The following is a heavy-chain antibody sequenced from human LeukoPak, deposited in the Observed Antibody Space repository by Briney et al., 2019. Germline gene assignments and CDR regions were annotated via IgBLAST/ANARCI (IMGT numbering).Heavy chain of an antibody. D-gene: IGHD6-13*01. J-gene: IGHJ5*01. CDR1: GYTFNTNG. CDR2: INANTGSI. CDR3: ARDAFQGSSWSNWFDS. V-gene: IGHV1-18*01. Sequence: GASVKVSCKASGYTFNTNGLNWVRQAPGQGLEWMGWINANTGSINYAQIFQGRVTMTTDTSTSTAYMELTSLTSDDTAIYYCARDAFQGSSWSNWFDSWGQGTLVIVSS.